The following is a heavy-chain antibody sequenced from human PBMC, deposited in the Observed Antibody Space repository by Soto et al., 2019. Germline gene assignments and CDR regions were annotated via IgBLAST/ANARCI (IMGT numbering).Heavy chain of an antibody. CDR3: AREPLCGGRCYDNYFDP. CDR1: GDTFTSYY. CDR2: INIGNGNT. Sequence: ASVKVSCKAPGDTFTSYYLNWVRQAPGQGLEWMGWINIGNGNTASSQKFQDRVTITRETSASTAYMELTSLRSEDTAVYYCAREPLCGGRCYDNYFDPWGQGTLVTVSS. V-gene: IGHV1-3*04. D-gene: IGHD2-15*01. J-gene: IGHJ5*02.